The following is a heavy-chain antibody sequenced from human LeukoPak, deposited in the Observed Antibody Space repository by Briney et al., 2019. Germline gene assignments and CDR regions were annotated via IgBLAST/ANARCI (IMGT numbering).Heavy chain of an antibody. D-gene: IGHD3-9*01. CDR1: GGSFSGYY. J-gene: IGHJ5*02. CDR2: INHSGST. V-gene: IGHV4-34*01. Sequence: SETLSLTCAVYGGSFSGYYWSWIRQPPGKGLEWIGEINHSGSTNYNPSLKSRVTISVDTSKNQFSLKLSSVTAADTAVYYCAGYLLTGDFAVLGRMNWFDPWGQGTLVTVSS. CDR3: AGYLLTGDFAVLGRMNWFDP.